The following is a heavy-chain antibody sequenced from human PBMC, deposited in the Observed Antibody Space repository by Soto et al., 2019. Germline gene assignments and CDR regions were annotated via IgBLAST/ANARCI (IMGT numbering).Heavy chain of an antibody. Sequence: GGSLRLSCAASGFTFSSYAMSWVRQAPGKGLEWVSAISGSGGSTYYADSVKGRFTISRDNSKNTLYLQMNSLRAEDTAVYYCAKXQQLALEERGMVASLDPWGQGTLVTVSS. CDR3: AKXQQLALEERGMVASLDP. V-gene: IGHV3-23*01. CDR2: ISGSGGST. J-gene: IGHJ5*02. D-gene: IGHD6-13*01. CDR1: GFTFSSYA.